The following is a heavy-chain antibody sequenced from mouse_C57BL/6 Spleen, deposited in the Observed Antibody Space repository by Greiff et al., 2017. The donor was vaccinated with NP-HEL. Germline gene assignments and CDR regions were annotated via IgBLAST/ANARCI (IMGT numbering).Heavy chain of an antibody. V-gene: IGHV1-55*01. D-gene: IGHD1-1*01. CDR1: GYTFTSYW. Sequence: QVHVKQPGAELVKPGASVKMSCKASGYTFTSYWITWVKQRPGQGLEWIGDIYPGSGSTNYNEKFKSKATLTVDTSSSTAYMQLSSLTSEDSAVYYCARPRYYYGSSLYAMDYWGQGTSVTVSS. CDR2: IYPGSGST. J-gene: IGHJ4*01. CDR3: ARPRYYYGSSLYAMDY.